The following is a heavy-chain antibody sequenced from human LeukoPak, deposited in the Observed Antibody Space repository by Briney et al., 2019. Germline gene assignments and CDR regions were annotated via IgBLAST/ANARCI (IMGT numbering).Heavy chain of an antibody. CDR2: FGSSGRT. D-gene: IGHD6-19*01. CDR1: GFTFSNNA. V-gene: IGHV3-23*01. Sequence: GGSLRLSCAASGFTFSNNAMNWVRQAPGKGLEWVSTFGSSGRTYYTDSVKGRFTTSRDNSKNTLYLQMNSLRAEDTAVYYCARRFGQWLVYFDYWGQGTLVTVSS. CDR3: ARRFGQWLVYFDY. J-gene: IGHJ4*02.